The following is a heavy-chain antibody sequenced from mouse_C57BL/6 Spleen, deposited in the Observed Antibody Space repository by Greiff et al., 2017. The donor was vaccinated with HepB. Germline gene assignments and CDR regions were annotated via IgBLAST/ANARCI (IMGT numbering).Heavy chain of an antibody. V-gene: IGHV5-17*01. CDR1: GFTFSDYG. J-gene: IGHJ1*03. CDR3: ARVIYSYGSSPYFDF. CDR2: ISSGSSTI. D-gene: IGHD1-1*01. Sequence: EVKLEESGGGLVKPGGSLKLSCAASGFTFSDYGMHWVRQAPEKGLEWVAYISSGSSTIYYADTVKGRFTISRDNAKNTLFLQMTSLRSEDTAMYYCARVIYSYGSSPYFDFWGTGTTVTVSS.